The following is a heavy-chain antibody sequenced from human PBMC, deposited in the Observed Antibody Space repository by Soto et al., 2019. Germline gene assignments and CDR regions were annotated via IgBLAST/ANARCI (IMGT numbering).Heavy chain of an antibody. J-gene: IGHJ3*01. CDR3: ASDRGSSGMFELDV. D-gene: IGHD6-19*01. CDR1: QFPFDVYS. CDR2: IRHTTSAT. Sequence: GGSLRLSCVASQFPFDVYSMHWVRRAPGKGLEWVSYIRHTTSATFYADAVKGRFTISRDNRKNSLFLQMNSLRDDDTGVYFCASDRGSSGMFELDVWGTGTLVTVSS. V-gene: IGHV3-48*02.